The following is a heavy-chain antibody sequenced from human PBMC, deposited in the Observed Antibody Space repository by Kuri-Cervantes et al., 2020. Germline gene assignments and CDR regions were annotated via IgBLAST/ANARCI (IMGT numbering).Heavy chain of an antibody. J-gene: IGHJ6*02. V-gene: IGHV3-23*01. CDR3: AKGFGGSRYAMDV. D-gene: IGHD1-26*01. CDR1: GGSVSSGSYY. Sequence: ETLSLTCTVSGGSVSSGSYYWSWIRQPPGKGLEWVSSISGSGGGTYYADSVKGRFTISRDNSQNTLSLQMNSLTAEDSAVYYCAKGFGGSRYAMDVWGQGTTVTVSS. CDR2: ISGSGGGT.